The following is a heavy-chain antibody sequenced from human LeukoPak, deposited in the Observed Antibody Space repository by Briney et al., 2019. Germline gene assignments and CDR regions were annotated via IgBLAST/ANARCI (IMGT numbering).Heavy chain of an antibody. Sequence: ESGPTLVKPTQTVTLTCTFSGFSLSTSGVGVGWIRQPPGKALEWLALIYWDDDKRYSPSLKSRLTITKDTSKNQVVLTMTNMDPVDTATYYCAYRLGAYNCFDPRGQGTLVTVSS. CDR3: AYRLGAYNCFDP. J-gene: IGHJ5*02. D-gene: IGHD4-17*01. CDR1: GFSLSTSGVG. V-gene: IGHV2-5*02. CDR2: IYWDDDK.